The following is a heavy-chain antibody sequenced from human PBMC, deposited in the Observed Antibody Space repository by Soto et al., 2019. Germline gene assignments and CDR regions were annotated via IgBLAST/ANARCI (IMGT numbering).Heavy chain of an antibody. CDR2: IYYSGST. V-gene: IGHV4-31*03. CDR1: GGSISSGGYY. J-gene: IGHJ4*02. CDR3: ARVPHANIYDSSGYYFDY. D-gene: IGHD3-22*01. Sequence: KTSETLSLTCTVSGGSISSGGYYWSWIRQHPGKGLEWIGYIYYSGSTYYNPSLKSRVTISVDTSKNQFSLKLSSVTAADTAVYYCARVPHANIYDSSGYYFDYWGQGTLVTVSS.